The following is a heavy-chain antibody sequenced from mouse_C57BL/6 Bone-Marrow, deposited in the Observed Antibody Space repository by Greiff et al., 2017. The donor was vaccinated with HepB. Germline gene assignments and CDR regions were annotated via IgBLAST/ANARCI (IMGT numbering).Heavy chain of an antibody. V-gene: IGHV1-64*01. CDR3: ARPSAMIRWYFDV. CDR2: IHPNSGST. D-gene: IGHD2-4*01. CDR1: GYTFTSYW. Sequence: QVQLQQPGAELVKPGASVKLSCKASGYTFTSYWMHWVKQRPGQGLGWIGMIHPNSGSTNYNEKFKSKATLTVDKSSSTAYMQLSSLTSEDSAVYYCARPSAMIRWYFDVWGTGTTVTVSS. J-gene: IGHJ1*03.